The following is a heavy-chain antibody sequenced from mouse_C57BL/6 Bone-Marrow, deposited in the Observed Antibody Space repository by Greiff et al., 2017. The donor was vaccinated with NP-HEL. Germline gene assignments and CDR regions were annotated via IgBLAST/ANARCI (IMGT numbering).Heavy chain of an antibody. Sequence: VQLVESGAELAKPGASVKLSCKASGYTFTSYWMHWVKQRPGQGLEWIGYINPSSGYTKYNQKFKDKATLTADKSSSPAYMQLSSLTYEDSAVYYCASFDGYYFAWFAYWGQGTLVTVSA. V-gene: IGHV1-7*01. CDR1: GYTFTSYW. J-gene: IGHJ3*01. D-gene: IGHD2-3*01. CDR3: ASFDGYYFAWFAY. CDR2: INPSSGYT.